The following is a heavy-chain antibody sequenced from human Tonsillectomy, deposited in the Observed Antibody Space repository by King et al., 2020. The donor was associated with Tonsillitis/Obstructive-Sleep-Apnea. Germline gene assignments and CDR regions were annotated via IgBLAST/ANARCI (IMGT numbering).Heavy chain of an antibody. D-gene: IGHD1-26*01. V-gene: IGHV2-26*01. Sequence: VTLKESGPVLVKPTETLTLTCTVSGFSLSNARMGMSWIRQPPGKALEWLAHIFSNDEKSYNTSLKSRLTISKDASKSQVVLTLTNMDPVDTATYYCARVPRGVGVTYYYFDYWGQGTLVTVSS. CDR1: GFSLSNARMG. CDR2: IFSNDEK. CDR3: ARVPRGVGVTYYYFDY. J-gene: IGHJ4*02.